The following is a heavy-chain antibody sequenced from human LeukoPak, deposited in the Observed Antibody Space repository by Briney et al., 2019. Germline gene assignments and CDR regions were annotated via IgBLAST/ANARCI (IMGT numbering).Heavy chain of an antibody. CDR1: GFTFSSYS. J-gene: IGHJ3*02. D-gene: IGHD4-17*01. Sequence: GGSLRLSCAASGFTFSSYSMNWVRQAPGKGLEWVSYISSSSSTIYYADSVKGRFTISRDNAKNSLYLQMNSLRAEDTAVYYCARGRRMWGLRSSAFDIWGQGTMVTVSS. V-gene: IGHV3-48*01. CDR3: ARGRRMWGLRSSAFDI. CDR2: ISSSSSTI.